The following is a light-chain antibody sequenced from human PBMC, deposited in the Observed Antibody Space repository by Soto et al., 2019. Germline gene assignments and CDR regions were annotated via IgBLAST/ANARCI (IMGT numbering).Light chain of an antibody. Sequence: SYELTQPPSVSVSPGQTASITCSGDKLGDKYACWYQQKPGQSPMLVIYQNNKRPSGIPERFSGSNSGNTATLTISGTQAMDEADYYCQAWDSTIHVVFGGGTKLTVL. V-gene: IGLV3-1*01. CDR3: QAWDSTIHVV. CDR2: QNN. CDR1: KLGDKY. J-gene: IGLJ2*01.